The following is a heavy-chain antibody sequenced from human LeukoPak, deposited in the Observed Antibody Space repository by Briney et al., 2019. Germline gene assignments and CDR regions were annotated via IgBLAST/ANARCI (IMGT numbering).Heavy chain of an antibody. CDR1: GFTFSSYK. Sequence: PGGSLRLSCAASGFTFSSYKMNWVRQAPGKGLEWVSYISSSGSTIYYADSVKGRFTISRDNAKNSLYLQMNSLRAEDTAVYYCARERGGYGGSGSYVNWGQGTLVTVSS. J-gene: IGHJ4*02. D-gene: IGHD3-10*01. V-gene: IGHV3-48*03. CDR2: ISSSGSTI. CDR3: ARERGGYGGSGSYVN.